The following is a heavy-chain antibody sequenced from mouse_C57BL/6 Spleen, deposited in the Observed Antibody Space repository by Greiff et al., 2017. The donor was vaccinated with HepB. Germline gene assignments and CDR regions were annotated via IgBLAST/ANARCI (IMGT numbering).Heavy chain of an antibody. CDR1: GYAFTNYL. J-gene: IGHJ3*01. Sequence: VQLQQSGAELVRPGTSVKVSCKASGYAFTNYLLEWVKQRPGQGLEWIGVINPGSGGTNYNEKFKGKATLTADKSSSTAYMQLSSLTSEDSAVYFCARGYYGSSGFAYWGQGTLGTVSA. V-gene: IGHV1-54*01. CDR2: INPGSGGT. CDR3: ARGYYGSSGFAY. D-gene: IGHD1-1*01.